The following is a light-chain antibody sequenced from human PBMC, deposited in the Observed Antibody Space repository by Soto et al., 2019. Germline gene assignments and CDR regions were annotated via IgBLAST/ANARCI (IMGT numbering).Light chain of an antibody. Sequence: QSVLTQPASVSGSPGQSITISCTGTSSDVGAYDHVSWYQQHPDKAPKLMIYEVSNRPSGISNRFSGSKSGITASLTISGLQAEDEADYYCASYTTSSSVIFGGGTKVTVL. J-gene: IGLJ2*01. CDR1: SSDVGAYDH. CDR2: EVS. CDR3: ASYTTSSSVI. V-gene: IGLV2-14*01.